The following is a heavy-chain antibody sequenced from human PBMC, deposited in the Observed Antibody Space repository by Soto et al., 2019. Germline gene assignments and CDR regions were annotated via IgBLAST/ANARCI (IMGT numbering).Heavy chain of an antibody. CDR2: MNPNSGNT. CDR3: ASSWAYSSGHDAFDI. D-gene: IGHD6-25*01. Sequence: QVQLVQSGAEVKKPGASVKVSCKASGYTFTSYDINWVRQATGQGLEWMGWMNPNSGNTGYAQKFQCRVTMTMNTSISTAYMELSSLRSEDTAVYYCASSWAYSSGHDAFDIWGQGTMVTVSS. V-gene: IGHV1-8*01. CDR1: GYTFTSYD. J-gene: IGHJ3*02.